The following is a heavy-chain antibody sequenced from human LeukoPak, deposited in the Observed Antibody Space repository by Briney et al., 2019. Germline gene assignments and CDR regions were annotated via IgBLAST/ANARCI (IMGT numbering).Heavy chain of an antibody. V-gene: IGHV3-48*04. D-gene: IGHD3-10*01. J-gene: IGHJ5*02. CDR2: ISSSSSTI. Sequence: VGSPRLSCAASGVSFSSYSMNWGRQAPRGGGEWVSYISSSSSTIYYADSVKGRFTISRDNAKNSLYLQMNSLRAEDTAVYYCARDPMVRGVRVNWFDPWGQGTLVTVSS. CDR3: ARDPMVRGVRVNWFDP. CDR1: GVSFSSYS.